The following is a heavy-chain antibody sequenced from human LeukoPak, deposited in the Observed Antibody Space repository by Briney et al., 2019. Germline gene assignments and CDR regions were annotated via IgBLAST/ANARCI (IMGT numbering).Heavy chain of an antibody. CDR3: ARDPVYGSGTF. CDR2: IYYSGTT. V-gene: IGHV4-30-4*01. Sequence: SQTLSLTCTVAGGSISTGDYYWSWIRQPPGKGLEWIGYIYYSGTTYYNPSLKGRISFSMQTSKNQFSLDLRSVTAADTAVYYCARDPVYGSGTFWGQGTLVTVSS. J-gene: IGHJ4*02. CDR1: GGSISTGDYY. D-gene: IGHD3-10*01.